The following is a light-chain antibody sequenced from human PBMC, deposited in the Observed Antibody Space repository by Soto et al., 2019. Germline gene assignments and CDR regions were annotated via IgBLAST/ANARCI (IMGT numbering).Light chain of an antibody. CDR1: QAIRND. J-gene: IGKJ1*01. Sequence: IQVTKLPPSLSAPFADRVAIACRASQAIRNDLCWYQQKPGKAPKLLIYRASSLQSGVPLRFSGSESETEFTLTISSLQPEDFATYYCQQSYRKWTLGQGTKVDIK. CDR3: QQSYRKWT. CDR2: RAS. V-gene: IGKV1-39*01.